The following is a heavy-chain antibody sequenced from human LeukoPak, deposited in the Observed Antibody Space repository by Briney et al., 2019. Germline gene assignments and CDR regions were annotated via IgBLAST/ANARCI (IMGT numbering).Heavy chain of an antibody. J-gene: IGHJ4*02. Sequence: GGSPRLSCAASGFTFSSYAMHWVRQAPGKGLEWGAVISYDGSNKYYADSVRGRFTISRDNSKNTLYLKMNSLRAEDRAVYYCVKLGYASSWLGGGLDYWGQGTLVTVSS. CDR2: ISYDGSNK. CDR1: GFTFSSYA. D-gene: IGHD6-13*01. V-gene: IGHV3-30-3*01. CDR3: VKLGYASSWLGGGLDY.